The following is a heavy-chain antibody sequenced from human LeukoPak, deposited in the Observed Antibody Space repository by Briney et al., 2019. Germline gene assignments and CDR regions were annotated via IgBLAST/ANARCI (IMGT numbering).Heavy chain of an antibody. CDR3: ARDPTYRDAFDI. CDR1: GGSISSGSYY. CDR2: IYTSGST. J-gene: IGHJ3*02. Sequence: SSETLSLTCTVSGGSISSGSYYWSWIRQPAGKGLEWIGRIYTSGSTNYNPSLKSRVTISVDTSKNQFSLKLSSVTAADTAVCYCARDPTYRDAFDIWGQGAMVTVSS. D-gene: IGHD2-2*01. V-gene: IGHV4-61*02.